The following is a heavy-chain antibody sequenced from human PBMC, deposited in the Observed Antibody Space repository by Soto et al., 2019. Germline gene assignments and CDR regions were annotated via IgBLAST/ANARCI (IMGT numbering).Heavy chain of an antibody. CDR2: NTTRRDAM. Sequence: EVQLVESGGGLVQPGGSLRLSCAASGVTFNLYPMNWARQAPGKGLEWLSHNTTRRDAMCYADYVKGRLSISRHNAKNSLCLQRNRLRVEDSAFYFCVADYRYAFEMWVQGTAVTVSS. V-gene: IGHV3-48*01. CDR3: VADYRYAFEM. D-gene: IGHD3-16*02. CDR1: GVTFNLYP. J-gene: IGHJ3*02.